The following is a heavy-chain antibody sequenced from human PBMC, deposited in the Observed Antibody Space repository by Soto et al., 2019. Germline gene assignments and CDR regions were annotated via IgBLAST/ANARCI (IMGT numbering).Heavy chain of an antibody. V-gene: IGHV3-23*01. Sequence: GGSLRLSCAASGFTFSSYAMSWVRQAPGKGLEWVSAISGSGGSTYYADSVKGRFTISRDNSKNTLYLQMNSLRAEDTAVYYCAKDPRDIVVVPAAPPIGSYYYYYMDVWGKGTTVTVSS. CDR2: ISGSGGST. J-gene: IGHJ6*03. D-gene: IGHD2-2*01. CDR1: GFTFSSYA. CDR3: AKDPRDIVVVPAAPPIGSYYYYYMDV.